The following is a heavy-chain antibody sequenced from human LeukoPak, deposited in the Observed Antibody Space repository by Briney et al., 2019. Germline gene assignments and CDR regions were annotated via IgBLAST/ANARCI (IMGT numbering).Heavy chain of an antibody. V-gene: IGHV3-23*01. D-gene: IGHD1-26*01. CDR2: VSDSGTYT. Sequence: PGGSLRLSCAASGFSFSSYAMGWVRQAPGEGLEWVSVVSDSGTYTYYADSVRGRFTISRDNSKNTLYLQMSSLKAEDTAVYYCAKRIFSGKYYPFDHWGQGTLVTVSX. CDR3: AKRIFSGKYYPFDH. J-gene: IGHJ4*02. CDR1: GFSFSSYA.